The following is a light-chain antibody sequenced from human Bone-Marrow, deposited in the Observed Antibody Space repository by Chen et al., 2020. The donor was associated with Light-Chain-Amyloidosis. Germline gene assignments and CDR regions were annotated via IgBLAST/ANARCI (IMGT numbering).Light chain of an antibody. CDR2: RDT. V-gene: IGLV3-25*03. CDR3: QSADSSGTYEVI. J-gene: IGLJ2*01. CDR1: DLPTKY. Sequence: SYELTQPPSVSVSPGQTARITCSGDDLPTKYAYWYQQKPGQAPVLVIHRDTERPSGISERFSGSSSGTTATVTISGVLAEDEADYHCQSADSSGTYEVIFGGGTKLTVL.